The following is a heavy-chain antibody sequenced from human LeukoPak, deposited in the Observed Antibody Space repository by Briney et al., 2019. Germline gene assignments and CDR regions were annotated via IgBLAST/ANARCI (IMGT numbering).Heavy chain of an antibody. V-gene: IGHV1-2*02. J-gene: IGHJ4*02. D-gene: IGHD2-2*01. CDR3: ARRQGCSSTSCPPDS. CDR2: ISPNSGGT. Sequence: ASVRVSCKPSGYTFSGFYIHWVRQAPGQGLEWMGWISPNSGGTDYAQRFQGRVTMTRDTSISTAYMELSSLRSDDTAVYYCARRQGCSSTSCPPDSWGQGTLVTVSS. CDR1: GYTFSGFY.